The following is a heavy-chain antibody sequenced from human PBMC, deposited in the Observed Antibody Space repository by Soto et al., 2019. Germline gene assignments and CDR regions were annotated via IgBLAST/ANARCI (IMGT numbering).Heavy chain of an antibody. D-gene: IGHD3-22*01. J-gene: IGHJ5*02. CDR3: AKDRSPYYYDSSGYYP. CDR1: GFTFSSYA. CDR2: ISGSGGST. Sequence: GGSLRLSCAASGFTFSSYAMSWVRQAPGKGLEWVSAISGSGGSTYYADSVKGRFTISRDNSKNTLYLQMNSLRAEDTAVYYCAKDRSPYYYDSSGYYPVGQGTPVTVSS. V-gene: IGHV3-23*01.